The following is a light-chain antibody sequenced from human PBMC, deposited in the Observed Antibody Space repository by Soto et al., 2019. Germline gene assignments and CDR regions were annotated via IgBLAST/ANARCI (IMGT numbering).Light chain of an antibody. CDR1: QSVSTW. CDR2: EAS. CDR3: QQYDSHRGS. J-gene: IGKJ2*01. Sequence: DIPMTQSPSTLSASVGDRVTITCRASQSVSTWMAWYQQKPGKAPQLLIFEASTLQRGVPSRFSGSGSETEFTLTISGLQPDDFGTYYCQQYDSHRGSFGQGTKLEIK. V-gene: IGKV1-5*01.